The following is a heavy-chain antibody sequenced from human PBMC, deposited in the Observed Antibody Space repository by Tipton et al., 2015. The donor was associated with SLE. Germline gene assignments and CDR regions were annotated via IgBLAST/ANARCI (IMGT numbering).Heavy chain of an antibody. Sequence: TLSLTCTVSGGSISSSSYYWGWIRQTPGKGLEWIGSIYYSGSTYYNPSLKSRVTISVDTSKNQFSLKLSSVTAADTAVYYCARVTGTGGFDPWGQGTLVTVSS. D-gene: IGHD3/OR15-3a*01. V-gene: IGHV4-39*07. CDR2: IYYSGST. J-gene: IGHJ5*02. CDR1: GGSISSSSYY. CDR3: ARVTGTGGFDP.